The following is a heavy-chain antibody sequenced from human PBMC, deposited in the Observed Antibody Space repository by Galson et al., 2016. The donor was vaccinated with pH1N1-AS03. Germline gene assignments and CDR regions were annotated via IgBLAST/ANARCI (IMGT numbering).Heavy chain of an antibody. V-gene: IGHV4-59*08. CDR1: GGSFTYYY. CDR2: IYYSGST. CDR3: ARHGRPHSGVLTALTAFDY. D-gene: IGHD3-9*01. J-gene: IGHJ4*02. Sequence: LSLTCNVSGGSFTYYYWSWIRQPPGKGLEWIGYIYYSGSTNYHPSLRSRLTISLDTSENQLSLELSSVTAADTAVYYCARHGRPHSGVLTALTAFDYWGPGALVTVSS.